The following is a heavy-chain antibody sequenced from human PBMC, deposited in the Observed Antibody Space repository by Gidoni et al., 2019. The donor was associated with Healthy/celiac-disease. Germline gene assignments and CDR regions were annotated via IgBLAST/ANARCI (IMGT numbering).Heavy chain of an antibody. CDR1: GFTVSSNY. CDR2: IYSGGST. D-gene: IGHD2-21*01. V-gene: IGHV3-53*01. J-gene: IGHJ6*02. CDR3: ADGGANYYYYGMDV. Sequence: EVQLVESGGGLIQPGGSLRLSCAASGFTVSSNYMSWVRQAPGKGLEWVSVIYSGGSTYYADSVKGRFTISRDNSKNTLYLQMNSLRAEDTAVYYCADGGANYYYYGMDVGGQGTTVTVSS.